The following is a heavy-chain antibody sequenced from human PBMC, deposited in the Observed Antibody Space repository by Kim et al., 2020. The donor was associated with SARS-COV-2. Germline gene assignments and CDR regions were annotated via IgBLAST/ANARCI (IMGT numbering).Heavy chain of an antibody. D-gene: IGHD4-17*01. V-gene: IGHV1-24*01. CDR3: APSTTVTTRGWFDP. J-gene: IGHJ5*02. Sequence: EQKLQRRVTMTEDTSTDTAYIELSSLRSEDTAVYYCAPSTTVTTRGWFDPWGQGTLVTVSS.